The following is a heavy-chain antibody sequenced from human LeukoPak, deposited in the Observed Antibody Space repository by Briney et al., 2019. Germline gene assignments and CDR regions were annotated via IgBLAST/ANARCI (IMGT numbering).Heavy chain of an antibody. J-gene: IGHJ4*02. Sequence: ASVKVSCKASGYTFTGYYMHWVRQAPGQGLEWMGWINPNSGGTNYAQKFQGRVTMTRDTSISTAYMELSRLRSDDTAVYYCARGGPYYYDSSGYYAFDYWGQGTLVTVSS. CDR3: ARGGPYYYDSSGYYAFDY. CDR1: GYTFTGYY. CDR2: INPNSGGT. V-gene: IGHV1-2*02. D-gene: IGHD3-22*01.